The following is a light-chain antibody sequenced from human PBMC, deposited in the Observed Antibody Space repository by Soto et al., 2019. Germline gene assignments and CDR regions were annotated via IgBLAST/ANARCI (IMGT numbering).Light chain of an antibody. CDR3: QKCKVAPFT. V-gene: IGKV1-27*01. CDR2: AAS. CDR1: QDIGNF. Sequence: DIHMTQSPSSLSSFLGDRVTITCLASQDIGNFLAWYQQKPGKVPKLLIYAASTLQSGVPSRFSGSGSGTDFTLTISSLQPEDVATYYCQKCKVAPFTFGGGTKVDIK. J-gene: IGKJ4*01.